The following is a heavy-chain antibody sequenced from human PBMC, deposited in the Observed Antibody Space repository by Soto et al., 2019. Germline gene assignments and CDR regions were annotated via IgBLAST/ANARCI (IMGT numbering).Heavy chain of an antibody. D-gene: IGHD2-15*01. V-gene: IGHV1-18*01. J-gene: IGHJ4*02. Sequence: VASVKVSCKASGYTFTNFGVCWVRQAPGQGLEWMGCISAYNGNTHSAQNLQGRVTLTTDTSTTTAYTELRSLISDDTAVYYCAVAASGSMNDWGQGTLVTVSS. CDR1: GYTFTNFG. CDR2: ISAYNGNT. CDR3: AVAASGSMND.